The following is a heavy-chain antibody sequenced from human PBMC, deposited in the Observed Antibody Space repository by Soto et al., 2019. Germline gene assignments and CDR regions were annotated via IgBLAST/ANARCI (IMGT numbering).Heavy chain of an antibody. CDR2: IYSGGST. Sequence: GGSLRLSCAASGFTVSSNYMSWVRQAPGKGLEWVSVIYSGGSTYYADSVKGRFTISRDNSKNTLYLQMNSLRAEDTAVYYCARQLYCSSTSCPAGWFDPWGQGTLVTVSS. J-gene: IGHJ5*02. CDR1: GFTVSSNY. D-gene: IGHD2-2*01. CDR3: ARQLYCSSTSCPAGWFDP. V-gene: IGHV3-66*04.